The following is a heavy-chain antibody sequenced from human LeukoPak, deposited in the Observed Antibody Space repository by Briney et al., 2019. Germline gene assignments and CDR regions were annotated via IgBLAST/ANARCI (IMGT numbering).Heavy chain of an antibody. D-gene: IGHD2-8*01. Sequence: GGSLRLSCAASGFTFSSYAMHWVRQAPGKGLEWVAVISYDGSNKYYADSVKGRFTISRDNSKNTLYLQMNSLRAEDTAVYYCAREWSYWGQGTLVTVSS. CDR2: ISYDGSNK. V-gene: IGHV3-30*04. CDR3: AREWSY. J-gene: IGHJ4*02. CDR1: GFTFSSYA.